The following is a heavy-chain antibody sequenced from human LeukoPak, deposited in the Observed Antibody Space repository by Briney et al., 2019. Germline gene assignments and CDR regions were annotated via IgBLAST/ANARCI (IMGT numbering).Heavy chain of an antibody. CDR3: ARGKDSYDSSGAFDY. CDR1: GGSISSYY. V-gene: IGHV4-59*01. Sequence: PSETLSLTCTVSGGSISSYYWSWIRQPPGKGLEWIGYIYYSGSTNYNPSLKSRVTISVDTSKNQFSLRLSSVTAAVTAVYYCARGKDSYDSSGAFDYWGQGTLVTVSS. CDR2: IYYSGST. D-gene: IGHD3-22*01. J-gene: IGHJ4*02.